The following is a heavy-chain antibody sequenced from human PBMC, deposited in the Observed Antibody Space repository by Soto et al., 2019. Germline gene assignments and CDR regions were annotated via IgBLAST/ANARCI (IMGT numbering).Heavy chain of an antibody. J-gene: IGHJ5*02. D-gene: IGHD5-12*01. Sequence: QVQLVQSGPEVKKPGASVKVSCKASGYTFTDYYIHWVRQAPGQGLEYMGWINPNSGDTTYAQKFQGWVTMTRDTSISTAYMEVRRLKSDDTAVYYCARDFGATISASGWCDPWGQGTLVTVSS. CDR2: INPNSGDT. CDR1: GYTFTDYY. CDR3: ARDFGATISASGWCDP. V-gene: IGHV1-2*04.